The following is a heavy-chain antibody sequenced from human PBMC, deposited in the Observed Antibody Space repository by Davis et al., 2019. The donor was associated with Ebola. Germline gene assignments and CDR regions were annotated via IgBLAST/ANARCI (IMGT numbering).Heavy chain of an antibody. D-gene: IGHD6-19*01. Sequence: AASVKVSCKASGYTFTGYTMHWVRQAPGQRLEWMGWINAGNGNTEYSQRFQGRVTMTSDTSASTAYMDLSSLRSEDTAVYYCAREVSRGAVAGVFFDYWGQGTLVTVSS. CDR1: GYTFTGYT. J-gene: IGHJ4*02. V-gene: IGHV1-3*01. CDR3: AREVSRGAVAGVFFDY. CDR2: INAGNGNT.